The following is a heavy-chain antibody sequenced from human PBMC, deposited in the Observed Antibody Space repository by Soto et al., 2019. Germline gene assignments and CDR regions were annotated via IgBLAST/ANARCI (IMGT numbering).Heavy chain of an antibody. CDR2: ILFDGRNE. Sequence: GGSLRLSCAASGFIFGNYAMHWVRQAPGKGLEWVALILFDGRNEYYADSVQGRFSISRDNSRNTLYLQMNNLRPEDTAVYYCAKDKPPRNDILTGYFSGADFWGQGTQVTVSS. J-gene: IGHJ4*02. CDR1: GFIFGNYA. D-gene: IGHD3-9*01. CDR3: AKDKPPRNDILTGYFSGADF. V-gene: IGHV3-30*18.